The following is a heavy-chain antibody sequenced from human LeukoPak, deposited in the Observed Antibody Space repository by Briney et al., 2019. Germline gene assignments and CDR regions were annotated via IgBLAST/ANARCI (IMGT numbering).Heavy chain of an antibody. V-gene: IGHV3-11*01. Sequence: GGSLRLSCAASGFTFSDYYMSWIRQAPGKGLEWVSYISSSGSTIYYADSVKGRFTISRDNAKNSQYLQMNSLRAEDTAVYYCARSLHYDILTGSGMDVWGQGTTVTVSS. J-gene: IGHJ6*02. CDR2: ISSSGSTI. D-gene: IGHD3-9*01. CDR3: ARSLHYDILTGSGMDV. CDR1: GFTFSDYY.